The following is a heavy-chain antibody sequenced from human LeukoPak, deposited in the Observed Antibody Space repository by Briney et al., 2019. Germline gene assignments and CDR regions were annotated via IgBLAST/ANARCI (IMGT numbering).Heavy chain of an antibody. D-gene: IGHD6-6*01. J-gene: IGHJ4*02. V-gene: IGHV5-51*01. CDR1: GYSFTSYW. Sequence: GESLKISCKGSGYSFTSYWIAWVRQMPGKGLEWMGSIYPVDSDIRYRPSFQGHVTISADKSINTAYVQWSNLKASDTAMYFCARRPSIAGSFDYWGQGTLVTVSS. CDR2: IYPVDSDI. CDR3: ARRPSIAGSFDY.